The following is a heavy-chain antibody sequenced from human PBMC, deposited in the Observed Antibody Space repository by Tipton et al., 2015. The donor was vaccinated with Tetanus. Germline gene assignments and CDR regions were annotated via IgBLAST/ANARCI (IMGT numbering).Heavy chain of an antibody. Sequence: SLRLSCEVSGFTFSAYAMTWVRQAPGKGLEWVSAIGANGRSTYYAGSVKGRFATYRDNSNNTLFLRMNSLRAEDTAVYYCAKMRSFSSTWYFDYWGQGTLVTVSS. J-gene: IGHJ4*02. CDR3: AKMRSFSSTWYFDY. CDR2: IGANGRST. D-gene: IGHD6-13*01. V-gene: IGHV3-23*01. CDR1: GFTFSAYA.